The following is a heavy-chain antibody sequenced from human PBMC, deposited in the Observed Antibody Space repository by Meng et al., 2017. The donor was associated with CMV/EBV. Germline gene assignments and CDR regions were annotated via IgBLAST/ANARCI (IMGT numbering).Heavy chain of an antibody. Sequence: GESLKISCAASGFTFSNAWMSWVRQAPGKGLEWVGRIKSKTDGGTTDYAAPVKGRFTISRDDSKNTLYLQMNSLKTEDTAVYYCTTDGDNDFWSGYYFPGMDVWGRGTTVTVSS. CDR3: TTDGDNDFWSGYYFPGMDV. V-gene: IGHV3-15*01. D-gene: IGHD3-3*01. CDR1: GFTFSNAW. J-gene: IGHJ6*02. CDR2: IKSKTDGGTT.